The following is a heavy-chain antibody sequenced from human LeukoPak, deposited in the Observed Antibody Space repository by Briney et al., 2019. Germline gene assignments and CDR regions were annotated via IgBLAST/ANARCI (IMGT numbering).Heavy chain of an antibody. D-gene: IGHD3-3*01. CDR2: ISGRGDST. J-gene: IGHJ6*02. CDR1: GFTSSSHA. Sequence: GGSLRLSCAASGFTSSSHAMSWVRQAPGKGLEWVSGISGRGDSTVYADSVKGRFTISRDNSGNTLFLQMNSLRVEDTAVYYCAKDGNDFWSGPTYYYYYGMDVWGQGTTVTVSS. CDR3: AKDGNDFWSGPTYYYYYGMDV. V-gene: IGHV3-23*01.